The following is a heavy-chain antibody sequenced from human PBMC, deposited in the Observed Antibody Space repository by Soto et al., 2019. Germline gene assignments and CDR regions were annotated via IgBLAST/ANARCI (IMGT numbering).Heavy chain of an antibody. J-gene: IGHJ2*01. CDR2: ISSSGSTI. CDR1: GFTFSDYY. Sequence: QVQLVESGGGLVKPGGSLRLSCAASGFTFSDYYMSWIRQAPGKGLEWVSYISSSGSTIYYADSVKGRLTISRDNAKNSLYLQMNSLRAEDTAVYYCARDSEARYCSGGSCYYWYFDLWGRGTLVTVSS. D-gene: IGHD2-15*01. CDR3: ARDSEARYCSGGSCYYWYFDL. V-gene: IGHV3-11*01.